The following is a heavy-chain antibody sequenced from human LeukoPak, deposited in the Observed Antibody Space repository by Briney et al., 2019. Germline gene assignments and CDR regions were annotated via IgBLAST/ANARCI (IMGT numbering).Heavy chain of an antibody. CDR2: IKVDGSER. D-gene: IGHD1-7*01. V-gene: IGHV3-7*01. J-gene: IGHJ4*02. CDR3: ARDWNYGFDY. Sequence: GGSLRLSCAASGFAFSKTWMSWVRQAPGKGLEWVANIKVDGSERYYVDSVKGRFTISRDNAKNSLYLQMNSLRAEDTAIYYCARDWNYGFDYWGQGTLVTVSS. CDR1: GFAFSKTW.